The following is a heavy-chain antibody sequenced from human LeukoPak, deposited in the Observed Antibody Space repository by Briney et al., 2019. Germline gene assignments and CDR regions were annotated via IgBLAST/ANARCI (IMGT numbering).Heavy chain of an antibody. V-gene: IGHV3-21*01. D-gene: IGHD3-22*01. CDR1: GFTFSSYS. CDR3: ARQGSYYPADFDY. CDR2: ISSSSSYI. J-gene: IGHJ4*02. Sequence: GGSLRLSCAASGFTFSSYSMNWVRQAPGKGLEWVSSISSSSSYIYYADSVKGRFTISRDNAKNSLYLQMNSLRAEDTAVYYCARQGSYYPADFDYWGQGTLASVSS.